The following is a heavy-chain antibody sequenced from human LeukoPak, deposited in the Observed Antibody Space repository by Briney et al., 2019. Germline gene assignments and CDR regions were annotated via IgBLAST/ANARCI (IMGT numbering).Heavy chain of an antibody. V-gene: IGHV3-7*05. Sequence: GGSLRLSCTASGFTFSGYWMSWVRQTPGKGLEWVANIKEDGSEKYYVDYVKGRFIISRDNAKNSLYVQMNSLRAEDTAVYYCARLPLTARRHFDFWGQGTQVTVSS. CDR2: IKEDGSEK. J-gene: IGHJ4*02. D-gene: IGHD5-18*01. CDR3: ARLPLTARRHFDF. CDR1: GFTFSGYW.